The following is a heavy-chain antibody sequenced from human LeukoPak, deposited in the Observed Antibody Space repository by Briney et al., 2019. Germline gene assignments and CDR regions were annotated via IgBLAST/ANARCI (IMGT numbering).Heavy chain of an antibody. V-gene: IGHV3-33*01. CDR1: GFTFSSYG. Sequence: GGSLRLSCGASGFTFSSYGMRWVRQAPGKGLEWVAVIWYDGSNKYYADSVKGRFTISRDNSKNTLYLQMNSLKAEDTAVYYCARKIAAAGTCWFDPWGQGTLVTVSS. CDR2: IWYDGSNK. CDR3: ARKIAAAGTCWFDP. D-gene: IGHD6-13*01. J-gene: IGHJ5*02.